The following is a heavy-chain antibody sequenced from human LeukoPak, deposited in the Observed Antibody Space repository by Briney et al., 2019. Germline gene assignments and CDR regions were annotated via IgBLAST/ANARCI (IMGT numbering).Heavy chain of an antibody. Sequence: GGSLRLSCEASGFTFSDYEMNWVRQTPGKGLEWVSYISSNGNSIFYADSVKGRFTIFRDSAKNSSSLQMNSLRAEDTAVYYCVRDAYDSDGYYVHWFDPWGQGSLVIVSS. CDR2: ISSNGNSI. CDR1: GFTFSDYE. CDR3: VRDAYDSDGYYVHWFDP. V-gene: IGHV3-48*03. J-gene: IGHJ5*02. D-gene: IGHD3-22*01.